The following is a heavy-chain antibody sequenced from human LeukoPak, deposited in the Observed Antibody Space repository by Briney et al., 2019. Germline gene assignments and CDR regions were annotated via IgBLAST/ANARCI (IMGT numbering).Heavy chain of an antibody. J-gene: IGHJ4*02. CDR1: GGSITSGTYF. V-gene: IGHV4-61*02. CDR2: IDSRWKN. D-gene: IGHD4-17*01. Sequence: PSETLSLTCTVSGGSITSGTYFWSWFRQPAGKGLEWIGRIDSRWKNNYNPSLKSRVTIAVDTSKNQFSLKLSSVTAADTAVYYCARECCGDYGQRHDNWGQGTLVTVSA. CDR3: ARECCGDYGQRHDN.